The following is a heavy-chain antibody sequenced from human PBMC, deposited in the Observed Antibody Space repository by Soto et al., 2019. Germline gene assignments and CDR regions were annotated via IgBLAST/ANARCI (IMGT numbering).Heavy chain of an antibody. CDR2: IIPVFRAP. J-gene: IGHJ6*02. CDR1: GGTFNPYA. V-gene: IGHV1-69*12. Sequence: QVHLVQSGAELRKPGSSVRVSCRVSGGTFNPYAISGVRKAPGQGLEWMGGIIPVFRAPDYAQKFEGGVTITADEAARTAYMELKGLGSEDTAVYYCARDKGRPQLGGNYYYITDVWGQGTSVTVSS. CDR3: ARDKGRPQLGGNYYYITDV. D-gene: IGHD3-3*02.